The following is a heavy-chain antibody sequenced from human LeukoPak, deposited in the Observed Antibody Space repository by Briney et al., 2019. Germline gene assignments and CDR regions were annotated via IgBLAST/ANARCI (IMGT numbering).Heavy chain of an antibody. D-gene: IGHD3-22*01. CDR3: ARRWYDSSGYSRHFDY. J-gene: IGHJ4*02. CDR2: IYPGDSDT. V-gene: IGHV5-51*01. Sequence: NLGESLKISCKGSGYSFTTYWIGWVRQMPGKGLEWMGNIYPGDSDTRYSLSFQGQVTISADKSITTAYLQWSSLRASDTAIYYCARRWYDSSGYSRHFDYWGQGTLVTVPS. CDR1: GYSFTTYW.